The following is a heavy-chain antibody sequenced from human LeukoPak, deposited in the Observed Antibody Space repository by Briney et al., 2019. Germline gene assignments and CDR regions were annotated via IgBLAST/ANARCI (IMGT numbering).Heavy chain of an antibody. J-gene: IGHJ5*02. Sequence: SEPLSLTCTVSGGSISSSSYYWGWIRQPPGKGLEWIGSIYYSGSTYYNPSLKSRVTISVDTSKNQFSLKLSSVTAADTAVYYCARSPYYYDSSGYYSGWFDPWGQGTLVTVSS. CDR3: ARSPYYYDSSGYYSGWFDP. CDR1: GGSISSSSYY. V-gene: IGHV4-39*01. D-gene: IGHD3-22*01. CDR2: IYYSGST.